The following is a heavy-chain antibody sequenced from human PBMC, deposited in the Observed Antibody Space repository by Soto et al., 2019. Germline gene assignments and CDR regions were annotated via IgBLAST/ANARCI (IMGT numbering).Heavy chain of an antibody. CDR3: AREDEIAAAGRDYYYGMDV. V-gene: IGHV1-18*01. CDR1: GYTFTSYG. D-gene: IGHD6-13*01. Sequence: ASVKVSCKASGYTFTSYGISWVRQAPGQGLEWMGWISAYNGNTNYAQKLQGRVTMTTDTSTSTAYMELRSLRSDDTAVYYCAREDEIAAAGRDYYYGMDVWGQGTTVTVSS. CDR2: ISAYNGNT. J-gene: IGHJ6*02.